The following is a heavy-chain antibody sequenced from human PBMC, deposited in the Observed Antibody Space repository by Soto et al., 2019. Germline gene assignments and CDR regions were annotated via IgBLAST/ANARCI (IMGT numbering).Heavy chain of an antibody. CDR3: ARGTYYDILTGYEGGYFDY. V-gene: IGHV3-33*08. Sequence: GGSLRLSCAASGFTFSSYGIHWVRQAPGKGLEWVAVIWYDGSNKYYADSVKGRFTISRDNSKNTLYLQMNSLRAEDTAVYYCARGTYYDILTGYEGGYFDYWGQGTLVTVSS. D-gene: IGHD3-9*01. J-gene: IGHJ4*02. CDR2: IWYDGSNK. CDR1: GFTFSSYG.